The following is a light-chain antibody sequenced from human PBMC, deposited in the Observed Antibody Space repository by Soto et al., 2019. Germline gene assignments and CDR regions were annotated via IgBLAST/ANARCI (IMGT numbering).Light chain of an antibody. V-gene: IGKV4-1*01. CDR3: QHYYTTPRT. Sequence: DIVMTQSPDSLAVSLGERATINCKSSRSVLYNSNNKNYLAWYQQKPGQPPKLLIYWASTRESGVPDRFSGSGSETDFTLTISSLQAEDVAVYCCQHYYTTPRTFGQGTKLEIK. CDR1: RSVLYNSNNKNY. J-gene: IGKJ2*01. CDR2: WAS.